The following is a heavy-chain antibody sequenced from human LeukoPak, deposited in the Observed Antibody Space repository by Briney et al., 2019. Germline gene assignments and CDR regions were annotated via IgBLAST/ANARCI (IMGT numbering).Heavy chain of an antibody. CDR3: ARVEPVDYYYYMDV. J-gene: IGHJ6*03. Sequence: GGSLRLSCAASGFTFSSYEMNWVRQAPGKGLEWVSYISSSGSTIYYADSVKGRFTISRDNAKNSLYLQMNSLRAEDTAVYYCARVEPVDYYYYMDVWGKGTTVTVSS. CDR2: ISSSGSTI. V-gene: IGHV3-48*03. D-gene: IGHD1-1*01. CDR1: GFTFSSYE.